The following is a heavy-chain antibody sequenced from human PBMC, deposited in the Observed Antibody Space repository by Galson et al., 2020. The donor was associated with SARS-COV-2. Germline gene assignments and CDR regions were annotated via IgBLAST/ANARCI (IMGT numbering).Heavy chain of an antibody. CDR3: ARVYDSSSWYCTSPVDY. D-gene: IGHD6-13*01. Sequence: SETLSLTCAVSGGTFSGYYWSWIRQPPGKGLEWIGAINHSGSTNYNPSLKSRVTRSVDPSKNQSSLKLSSVTAADTAVYYCARVYDSSSWYCTSPVDYWGRGTLVTVSS. CDR2: INHSGST. CDR1: GGTFSGYY. V-gene: IGHV4-34*01. J-gene: IGHJ4*02.